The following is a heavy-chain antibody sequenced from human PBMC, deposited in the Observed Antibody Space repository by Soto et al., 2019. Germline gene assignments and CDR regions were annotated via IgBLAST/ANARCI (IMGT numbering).Heavy chain of an antibody. Sequence: EVQLVESGGGLVQPGGSLKLACAASGFTFSGSGMHWVRQASGKGLEWVGRIRSKANSYATAYAASVKGRFTISRDDSKNTAYLQMNSLKTEDTAVYYCTPVRLQFRMDVWGQGTTVTVSS. J-gene: IGHJ6*02. CDR3: TPVRLQFRMDV. CDR1: GFTFSGSG. D-gene: IGHD5-12*01. CDR2: IRSKANSYAT. V-gene: IGHV3-73*02.